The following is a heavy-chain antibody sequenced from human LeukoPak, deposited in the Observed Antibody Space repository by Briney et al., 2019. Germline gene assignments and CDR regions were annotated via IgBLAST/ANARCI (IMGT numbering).Heavy chain of an antibody. CDR3: VREYCSGGTCYSFFDY. CDR2: IYSGGST. CDR1: GFTVSSNH. J-gene: IGHJ4*02. V-gene: IGHV3-53*01. Sequence: PGGPLRLSCAASGFTVSSNHMSWVRQAPGKGLEWVSVIYSGGSTYYADSVKGRFTISRDNSKNTLYLQMNSLRAEDTAVYYCVREYCSGGTCYSFFDYWGQGTLVTVSS. D-gene: IGHD2-15*01.